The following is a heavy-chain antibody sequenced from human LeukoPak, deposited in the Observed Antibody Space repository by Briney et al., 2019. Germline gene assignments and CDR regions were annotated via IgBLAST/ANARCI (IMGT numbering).Heavy chain of an antibody. CDR2: IRSKAYGGTT. D-gene: IGHD6-19*01. CDR1: GFTFGDYA. Sequence: GGSLRLSCTASGFTFGDYAMSWVRQAPGKGLEWVGFIRSKAYGGTTEYAASVKGRFTISRDDSKSTAYLQMNSLKTEDTAVYYCTRVSGWYGGYFDYWGQGTLVTVSS. J-gene: IGHJ4*02. V-gene: IGHV3-49*04. CDR3: TRVSGWYGGYFDY.